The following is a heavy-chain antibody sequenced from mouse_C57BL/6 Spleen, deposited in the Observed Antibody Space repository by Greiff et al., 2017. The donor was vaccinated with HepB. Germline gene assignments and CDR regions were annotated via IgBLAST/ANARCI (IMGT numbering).Heavy chain of an antibody. CDR1: GYTFTSYW. D-gene: IGHD1-1*01. J-gene: IGHJ2*01. CDR2: IYPGSGST. V-gene: IGHV1-55*01. Sequence: QVQLQQPGAELVKPGASVKMSCKASGYTFTSYWITWVKQRPGQGLEWIGDIYPGSGSTNYNEKFKSKATLTVDTSSSTASMQLSSLTSEDSAVYYCARELLRFYYFDYWGQGTTLTVSS. CDR3: ARELLRFYYFDY.